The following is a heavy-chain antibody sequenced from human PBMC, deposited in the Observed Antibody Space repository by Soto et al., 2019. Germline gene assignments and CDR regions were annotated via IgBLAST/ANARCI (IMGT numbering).Heavy chain of an antibody. CDR1: GECMRSGVSY. J-gene: IGHJ4*01. CDR3: ARGGWSVDY. CDR2: IYDSGST. Sequence: AERMALTCAVSGECMRSGVSYWSWFRQPPGKGLEWIGYIYDSGSTNYNPSLKSRVTISIDTSKNQFSLKLTSVTTADTAVYYCARGGWSVDYWGQGILVTVSS. D-gene: IGHD2-15*01. V-gene: IGHV4-61*08.